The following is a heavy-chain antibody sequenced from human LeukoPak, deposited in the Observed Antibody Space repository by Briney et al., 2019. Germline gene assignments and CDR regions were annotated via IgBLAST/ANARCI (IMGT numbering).Heavy chain of an antibody. D-gene: IGHD6-19*01. CDR2: IYYSGSI. V-gene: IGHV4-59*01. J-gene: IGHJ6*02. CDR1: GGSISNYF. Sequence: SETLSLTCTVSGGSISNYFWSWIRQPPGKGLEWIGYIYYSGSINYNPSLKSRVTILVDTSKNQFSLKLSSVIAADTAVYYCARLKSGWYPPLMDVWGQGTTVTVSS. CDR3: ARLKSGWYPPLMDV.